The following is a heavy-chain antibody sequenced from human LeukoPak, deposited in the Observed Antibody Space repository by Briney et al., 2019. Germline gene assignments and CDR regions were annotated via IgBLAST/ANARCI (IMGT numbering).Heavy chain of an antibody. CDR2: IYYSGST. Sequence: SETLSLTCTVSGGSISSYYWSWIRQPPGKGLEWIGYIYYSGSTNYNPSLKSRVSMSVDTSKNQFSLKLSSVTAADTAVYYCARDRDGYVWGSYRIFDYWGQGTLVTVSS. J-gene: IGHJ4*02. CDR3: ARDRDGYVWGSYRIFDY. CDR1: GGSISSYY. V-gene: IGHV4-59*01. D-gene: IGHD3-16*02.